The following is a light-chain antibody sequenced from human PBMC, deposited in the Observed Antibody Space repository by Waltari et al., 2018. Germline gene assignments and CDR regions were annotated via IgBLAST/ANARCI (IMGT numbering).Light chain of an antibody. J-gene: IGKJ1*01. Sequence: VLTQSPRTLSLSPGERATLSCRASKSVGKSLAWYQQKSGQSPRLLIYDASTRATGIPDRFSACGVGTDFSLTISRLEPEDFAVYYCQKYVRLPGTFGQGTKVEIK. CDR1: KSVGKS. V-gene: IGKV3-20*01. CDR3: QKYVRLPGT. CDR2: DAS.